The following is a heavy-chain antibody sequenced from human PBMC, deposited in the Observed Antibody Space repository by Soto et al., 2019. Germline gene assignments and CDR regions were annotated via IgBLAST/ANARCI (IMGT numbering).Heavy chain of an antibody. Sequence: LGLSCLDSTXNLKNYAMAWVRQAPGKGLEWASALTETGGSTYYAASVKGRFTISRDNSRNTLYLQMDRLRVDDTAVYYCAKIKGAITFLHFDNWGQGTLVTVSS. D-gene: IGHD3-16*01. CDR3: AKIKGAITFLHFDN. CDR1: TXNLKNYA. V-gene: IGHV3-23*01. CDR2: LTETGGST. J-gene: IGHJ4*02.